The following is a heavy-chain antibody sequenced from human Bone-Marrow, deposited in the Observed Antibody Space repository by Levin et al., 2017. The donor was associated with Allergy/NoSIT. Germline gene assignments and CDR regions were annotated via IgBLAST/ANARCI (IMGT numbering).Heavy chain of an antibody. CDR2: ISSSSSYT. J-gene: IGHJ5*02. CDR1: GFRFSDYY. V-gene: IGHV3-11*06. Sequence: GESLKISCKASGFRFSDYYMTWIRQAPGKGLEWVSYISSSSSYTNYVESVQGRFTTSRDNATNKLYLQMDSLRDDDTAVYYCGRGQEGDPWGQGTLVTVSS. CDR3: GRGQEGDP.